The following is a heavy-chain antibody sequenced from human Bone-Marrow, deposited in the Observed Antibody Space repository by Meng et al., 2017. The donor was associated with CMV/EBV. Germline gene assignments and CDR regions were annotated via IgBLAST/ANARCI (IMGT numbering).Heavy chain of an antibody. CDR1: GGSISSSSYY. Sequence: SETLSLTCTVSGGSISSSSYYWGWIRQPPGKGLEWIGSIYYSGSTYYNPSLKSRVTISVDTSKNQFSLKLSSVTAADTAVYYCARVEGWGVPAAIQEYYFDYWGQGTLVTVSP. V-gene: IGHV4-39*07. D-gene: IGHD2-2*02. J-gene: IGHJ4*02. CDR3: ARVEGWGVPAAIQEYYFDY. CDR2: IYYSGST.